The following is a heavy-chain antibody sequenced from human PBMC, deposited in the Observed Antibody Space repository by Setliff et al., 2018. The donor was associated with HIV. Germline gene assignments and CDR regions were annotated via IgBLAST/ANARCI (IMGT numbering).Heavy chain of an antibody. CDR3: ARTHPTVTKDYFDY. Sequence: SETLCLTCTVSGGSISSYYWSWIRQPAGKGLEWIGRIYTSGSTNYNPSLKSRVTMSVDTSKNQFSLKLSSVTAADTAVYYCARTHPTVTKDYFDYWGQGTLVTVSS. V-gene: IGHV4-4*07. J-gene: IGHJ4*02. D-gene: IGHD4-17*01. CDR2: IYTSGST. CDR1: GGSISSYY.